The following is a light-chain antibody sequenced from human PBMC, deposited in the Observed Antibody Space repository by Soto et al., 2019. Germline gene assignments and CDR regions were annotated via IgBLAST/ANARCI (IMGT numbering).Light chain of an antibody. J-gene: IGLJ3*02. V-gene: IGLV1-40*01. Sequence: QSVLTQPPSVSGAPGQRVTISCTGSSSNIGAGYDVHWYQQLPGTAPKLLIYSNGNRPSGVPDRFSGSKSGTSASLAITGLQAEDEADYYCQSYDSSLSGAVFGGGTKLTVL. CDR3: QSYDSSLSGAV. CDR2: SNG. CDR1: SSNIGAGYD.